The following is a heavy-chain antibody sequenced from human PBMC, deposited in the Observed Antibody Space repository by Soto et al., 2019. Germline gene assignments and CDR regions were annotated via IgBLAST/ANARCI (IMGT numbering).Heavy chain of an antibody. CDR2: IFDSGGT. Sequence: QVQLQESGPGLVKPSQTLSLTCTVSGGSISGGVYYWSWIRQPPGKGLEWIGYIFDSGGTYYNPSLKSRVTISVDTSKNQFSLRLSSVTAADTAVYYCAREIIPLTTDWYFDLWGRGTLVTVSS. CDR3: AREIIPLTTDWYFDL. J-gene: IGHJ2*01. CDR1: GGSISGGVYY. D-gene: IGHD4-17*01. V-gene: IGHV4-30-4*01.